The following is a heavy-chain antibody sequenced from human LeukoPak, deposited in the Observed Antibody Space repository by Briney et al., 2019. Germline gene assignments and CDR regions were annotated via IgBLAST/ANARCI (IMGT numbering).Heavy chain of an antibody. CDR1: GFFISSGHY. CDR2: IYHSGGT. D-gene: IGHD4-23*01. V-gene: IGHV4-38-2*01. Sequence: PSETLSLTCAVPGFFISSGHYWGWIRQPPGKGLEWIGSIYHSGGTYYNPSLKSRVTISVDTSKNQFSLNVSSVSAADTDVYYCARLTTVVTGDYWGQGTMVTVSS. J-gene: IGHJ4*02. CDR3: ARLTTVVTGDY.